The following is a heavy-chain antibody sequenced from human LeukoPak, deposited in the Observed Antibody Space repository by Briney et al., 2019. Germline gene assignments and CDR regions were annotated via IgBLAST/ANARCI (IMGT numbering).Heavy chain of an antibody. Sequence: TSETLSLTCAVYGGSFSDYYWSWIRKPPGKGLEWIGEINHSGSTNYNPSLKSRVTISVDTSKNQFSLKLTSVTAADTAVYYCARGYSSSWYDWGQGTLVTVSS. D-gene: IGHD6-13*01. CDR3: ARGYSSSWYD. CDR2: INHSGST. V-gene: IGHV4-34*01. CDR1: GGSFSDYY. J-gene: IGHJ4*02.